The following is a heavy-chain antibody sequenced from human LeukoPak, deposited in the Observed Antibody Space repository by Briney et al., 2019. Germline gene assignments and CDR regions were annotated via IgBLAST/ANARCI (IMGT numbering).Heavy chain of an antibody. CDR2: IWYDGSNK. Sequence: PGRSLRLSCAASGFTFSSYGMHWVRQAPGKGLEWVAVIWYDGSNKYYADSVKGRFTISRDNSKNTLYLQMNSLRAEDTAVYHCANGDLAYCGGDCYSGAFDIWGQGTMVTVSS. CDR1: GFTFSSYG. V-gene: IGHV3-33*06. J-gene: IGHJ3*02. CDR3: ANGDLAYCGGDCYSGAFDI. D-gene: IGHD2-21*02.